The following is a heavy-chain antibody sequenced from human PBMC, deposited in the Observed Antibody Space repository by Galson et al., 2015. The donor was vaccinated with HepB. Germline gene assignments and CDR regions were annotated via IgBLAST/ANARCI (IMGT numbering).Heavy chain of an antibody. CDR1: GGSFSGYY. D-gene: IGHD2-2*01. CDR2: INHSGST. J-gene: IGHJ5*02. V-gene: IGHV4-34*01. Sequence: ETLSLTCAVYGGSFSGYYWSWIRQPPGKGLEWIGEINHSGSTNYNPSLKSRVTISVDTSKNQFSLKLSSVTAADTAVYHCAREPSMIVVVPAAERFARCWWFDPWGQGTLVIVSS. CDR3: AREPSMIVVVPAAERFARCWWFDP.